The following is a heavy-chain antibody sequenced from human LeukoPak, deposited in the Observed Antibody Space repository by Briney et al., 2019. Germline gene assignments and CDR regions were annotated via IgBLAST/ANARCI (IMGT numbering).Heavy chain of an antibody. V-gene: IGHV5-51*01. CDR1: GYSFASYW. CDR2: IYPGDSDT. D-gene: IGHD4-23*01. CDR3: ARRGGNSLYYYYGMDV. Sequence: PGESLKISCKGSGYSFASYWIGWVRQMPGKGLEWMGIIYPGDSDTRYSPSFQGQVTISADKSISTAYLQWSSLKASDTAMYYCARRGGNSLYYYYGMDVWGQGTTVTVSS. J-gene: IGHJ6*02.